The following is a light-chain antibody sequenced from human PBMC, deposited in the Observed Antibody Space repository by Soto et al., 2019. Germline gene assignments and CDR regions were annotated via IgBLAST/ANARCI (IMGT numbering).Light chain of an antibody. J-gene: IGLJ1*01. Sequence: QSVLIQPPSVSGSPGQSVTISCTGTSSDVGSYDYVSWYQQHPGKVPKPMIYDVNNQPSGVPDRFSGSKSGNTASMTISGLQAEDEADYYCSSYTSSSTLVFGTGTKVTVL. CDR3: SSYTSSSTLV. CDR2: DVN. CDR1: SSDVGSYDY. V-gene: IGLV2-18*02.